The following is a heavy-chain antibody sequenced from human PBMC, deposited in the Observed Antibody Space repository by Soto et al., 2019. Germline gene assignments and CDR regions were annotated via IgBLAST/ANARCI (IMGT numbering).Heavy chain of an antibody. D-gene: IGHD6-19*01. CDR2: ISSSSSYI. V-gene: IGHV3-21*01. Sequence: GGSLRLSCAASGFTFSSYSMNWVRQAPGKGLEWVSSISSSSSYIYYADSVKGRFTISRDDAKNSLYLQMNSLRAEDTAVYYCARGSYYYYGMDVWGQGXTVTVSS. J-gene: IGHJ6*02. CDR3: ARGSYYYYGMDV. CDR1: GFTFSSYS.